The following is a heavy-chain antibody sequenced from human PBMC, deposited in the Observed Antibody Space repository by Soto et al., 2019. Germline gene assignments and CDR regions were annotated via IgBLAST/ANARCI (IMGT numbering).Heavy chain of an antibody. V-gene: IGHV3-33*01. D-gene: IGHD3-10*02. CDR1: GFNFSDYG. CDR2: IWYDGSDE. CDR3: GREPYVSYYGVDV. Sequence: QVILVESGGGVVQPGGSLRLSCEASGFNFSDYGMHWVRQAPGKGLQWVAQIWYDGSDEYYGDSMKGRFRVSRDNSKNTLYLQMDRLRAEDTARYYCGREPYVSYYGVDVWGQGTTVIISS. J-gene: IGHJ6*02.